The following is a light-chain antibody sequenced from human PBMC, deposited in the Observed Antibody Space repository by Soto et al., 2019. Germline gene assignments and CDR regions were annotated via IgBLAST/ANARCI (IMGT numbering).Light chain of an antibody. CDR3: LLYYGGTGV. Sequence: QTVVTQEPSLTVSPGGTVTLTCASSTGAVTSGHYPNWFQQKPGQAPRMLIYSTSNKHSWAPARFSGFLLGDRAALTLSGVQPEDEAEYHCLLYYGGTGVFGGGTKLTVL. V-gene: IGLV7-43*01. CDR1: TGAVTSGHY. CDR2: STS. J-gene: IGLJ3*02.